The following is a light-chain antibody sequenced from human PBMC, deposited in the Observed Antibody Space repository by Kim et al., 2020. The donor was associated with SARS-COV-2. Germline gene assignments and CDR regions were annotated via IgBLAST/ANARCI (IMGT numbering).Light chain of an antibody. Sequence: GQSITISCIGTSSDIGGYNFVSWYQQHPGKAPKLMIYDVTKRPSGVSNRFSGSKSANTASLTISGLQAEDEADYYCTSYTTRTTVLFGGGTQLTVL. CDR1: SSDIGGYNF. V-gene: IGLV2-14*04. CDR2: DVT. J-gene: IGLJ2*01. CDR3: TSYTTRTTVL.